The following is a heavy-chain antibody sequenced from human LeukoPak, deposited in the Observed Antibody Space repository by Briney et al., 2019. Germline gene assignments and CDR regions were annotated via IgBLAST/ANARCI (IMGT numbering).Heavy chain of an antibody. D-gene: IGHD3-10*01. Sequence: ASVKVSCKASGYTFTSYYMHWVRQAPGQGLEWMGIINPSGGSTSYAQKFQGRVTMTRDMSTSTVYMELSSLRSEDTAVYYCATYNYYGSGSYDPDAFDIWGQGTMVTVSS. J-gene: IGHJ3*02. V-gene: IGHV1-46*01. CDR2: INPSGGST. CDR1: GYTFTSYY. CDR3: ATYNYYGSGSYDPDAFDI.